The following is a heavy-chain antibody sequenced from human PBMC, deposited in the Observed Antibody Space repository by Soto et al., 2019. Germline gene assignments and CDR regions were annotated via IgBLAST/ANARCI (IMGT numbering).Heavy chain of an antibody. V-gene: IGHV4-59*01. D-gene: IGHD5-12*01. Sequence: QVQLQESGPGLVKPSETLSLTCTVSGGSISSYYWSWIRQPPGKGLEWIGYIYYSGSTNYNPSLKSRVTISVDTSKNQFSLKLSSVTAADTAVYYCARVHSGYDDTPQNYYYYYGMDVWGQGTTVTVSS. CDR3: ARVHSGYDDTPQNYYYYYGMDV. J-gene: IGHJ6*02. CDR1: GGSISSYY. CDR2: IYYSGST.